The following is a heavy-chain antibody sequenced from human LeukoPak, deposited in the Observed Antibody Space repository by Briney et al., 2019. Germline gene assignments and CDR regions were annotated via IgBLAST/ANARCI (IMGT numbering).Heavy chain of an antibody. D-gene: IGHD3-10*01. CDR3: AKKNSGGYYPMDV. Sequence: SETLSLTCTVSGGSISSSSYYWGWIRQPPGKGLEWIGYISHNVSPDYSPSLKSRVTISADTSKNQFSLILRSVTAADTAVYYCAKKNSGGYYPMDVWGQGTTVTVSS. J-gene: IGHJ6*02. V-gene: IGHV4-61*05. CDR1: GGSISSSSYY. CDR2: ISHNVSP.